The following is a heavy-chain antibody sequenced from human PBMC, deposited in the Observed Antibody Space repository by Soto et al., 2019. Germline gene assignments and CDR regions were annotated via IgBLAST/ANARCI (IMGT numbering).Heavy chain of an antibody. CDR1: RFTFSDYA. V-gene: IGHV3-30*18. D-gene: IGHD6-13*01. J-gene: IGHJ4*02. CDR3: AKDWSDFAGQRGFCLDH. Sequence: QVQPVESGGGVVQPGRSLRLSCEISRFTFSDYAMHWVRQAPGKGLEWVAVISNDGSKKFSRDSVRGRFTISRDNSKNTLYLQMTSLRPDDTAIYYCAKDWSDFAGQRGFCLDHWGQGTLVIVSP. CDR2: ISNDGSKK.